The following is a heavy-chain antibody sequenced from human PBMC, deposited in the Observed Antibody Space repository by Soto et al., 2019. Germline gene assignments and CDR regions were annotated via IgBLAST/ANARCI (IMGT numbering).Heavy chain of an antibody. CDR1: GFTFSSYS. D-gene: IGHD6-19*01. J-gene: IGHJ4*02. V-gene: IGHV3-23*01. CDR3: AKSQSIAVAGLDY. CDR2: ISGSGGST. Sequence: GGSLRLSCAASGFTFSSYSMSWVRQAPGKGLGWVSAISGSGGSTYYADSVKGRFTISRDNSKNTLYLQMNSLRAEDTAVYYCAKSQSIAVAGLDYWGQGTLVTVSS.